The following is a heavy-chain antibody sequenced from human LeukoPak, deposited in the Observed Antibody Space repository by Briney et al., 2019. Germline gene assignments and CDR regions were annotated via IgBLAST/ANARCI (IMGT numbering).Heavy chain of an antibody. CDR2: IYSGGST. CDR3: ARDQGDYDFWSGNSADYYYYGMDV. CDR1: GFTVSSNY. Sequence: EGSLRLSCAASGFTVSSNYMSWVRQAPGKGLEWVSVIYSGGSTYYADSVKGRFTISRDNSKNTLYLQMNSLRAEDTAVYYCARDQGDYDFWSGNSADYYYYGMDVWGQGTTVTVSS. D-gene: IGHD3-3*01. V-gene: IGHV3-66*01. J-gene: IGHJ6*02.